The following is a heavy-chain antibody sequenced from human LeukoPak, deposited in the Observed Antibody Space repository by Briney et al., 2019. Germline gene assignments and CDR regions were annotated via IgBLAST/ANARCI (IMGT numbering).Heavy chain of an antibody. V-gene: IGHV1-8*01. J-gene: IGHJ4*02. CDR3: ARASIAVAGTGFDY. Sequence: GASVKVSCKASGYTFTSYDINWVRQATGQGLEWMGWMNPNSGNTGYAQKFQGRVTMTWNTSISTAYMELSSLRSEDTAVYYCARASIAVAGTGFDYWGQGTLVTVSS. CDR1: GYTFTSYD. D-gene: IGHD6-19*01. CDR2: MNPNSGNT.